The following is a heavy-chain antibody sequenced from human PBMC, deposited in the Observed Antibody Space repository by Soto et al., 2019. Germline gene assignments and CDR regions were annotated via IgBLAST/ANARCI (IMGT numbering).Heavy chain of an antibody. D-gene: IGHD3-22*01. CDR3: ARDFWDYYDSSGYFAFDY. J-gene: IGHJ4*02. Sequence: SVKVSCKASGGTFSSYAISWVRQAPGQGLEWMGGIIPIFGTANYAQKFQGRVTITADESTRTAYMELSSLRSEDTAVYYCARDFWDYYDSSGYFAFDYWGQGTLVTVPQ. CDR1: GGTFSSYA. V-gene: IGHV1-69*13. CDR2: IIPIFGTA.